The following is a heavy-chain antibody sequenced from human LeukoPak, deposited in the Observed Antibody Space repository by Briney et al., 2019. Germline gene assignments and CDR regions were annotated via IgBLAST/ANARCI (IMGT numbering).Heavy chain of an antibody. V-gene: IGHV3-23*01. Sequence: GGSLRLSCAASAYTFTNYAMNWVRQAPGQGLEWVSGTTGNGDSTYYADTVQGRVTISRDTSTNTLYLQMSSLRAEDTAVYYCVKGVRMGVASAFDIWGQGTMVTVSS. D-gene: IGHD3-10*01. CDR1: AYTFTNYA. CDR3: VKGVRMGVASAFDI. CDR2: TTGNGDST. J-gene: IGHJ3*02.